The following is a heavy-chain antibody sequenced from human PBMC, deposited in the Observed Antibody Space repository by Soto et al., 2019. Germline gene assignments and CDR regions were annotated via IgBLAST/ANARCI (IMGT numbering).Heavy chain of an antibody. J-gene: IGHJ4*02. CDR3: ARGIGNYDYVWGSYRYISQIDY. Sequence: SETLSLTCTVSGGSISSSSYYWGWIRQPPGKGLEWIGSIYYSGSTYYNPSLKSRVTISVDTSKNQFSLKLSSVTAADTAVYYCARGIGNYDYVWGSYRYISQIDYWGQGTLVTVSS. CDR2: IYYSGST. V-gene: IGHV4-39*01. D-gene: IGHD3-16*02. CDR1: GGSISSSSYY.